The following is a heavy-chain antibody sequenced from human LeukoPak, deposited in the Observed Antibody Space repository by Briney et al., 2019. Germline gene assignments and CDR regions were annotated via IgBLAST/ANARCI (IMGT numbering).Heavy chain of an antibody. J-gene: IGHJ4*02. Sequence: GGSLRLSCATSGFTFRTSGVHWVRQAPGKGLEWVALMSSDGINTYYADSVRGRFTVSRDSSKDILYLQMNSLRADDTAIYYCAKDHAGSGRAFEYWGQGTLVTVSS. V-gene: IGHV3-30*04. CDR2: MSSDGINT. D-gene: IGHD3-10*01. CDR3: AKDHAGSGRAFEY. CDR1: GFTFRTSG.